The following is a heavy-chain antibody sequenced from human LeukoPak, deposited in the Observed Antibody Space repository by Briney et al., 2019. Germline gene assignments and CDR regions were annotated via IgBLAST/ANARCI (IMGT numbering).Heavy chain of an antibody. V-gene: IGHV3-23*01. CDR1: GFTFSSYG. CDR3: AKDGTHTNSYYDS. J-gene: IGHJ4*02. Sequence: GGSLRLSCAASGFTFSSYGMSWVRQAPGKGLDWVSGISGSGGSTYYADSVKGRFTISRDNSKNTLYLQMNNLRAEDTAVYYCAKDGTHTNSYYDSWGQGTPVTVSS. CDR2: ISGSGGST. D-gene: IGHD2-2*01.